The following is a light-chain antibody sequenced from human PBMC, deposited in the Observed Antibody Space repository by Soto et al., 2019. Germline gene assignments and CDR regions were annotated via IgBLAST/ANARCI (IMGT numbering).Light chain of an antibody. Sequence: QSVLTQPPSASGTPGQRVTISCSGSSSNIGSNYVYWYQQLPGTAPKLLMYSTNQRPSGVPDRFSGSKSGTSASLAISGLQSEDEADYYCAAWDGSLSGYVFGTGTKVTVL. CDR3: AAWDGSLSGYV. J-gene: IGLJ1*01. CDR2: STN. V-gene: IGLV1-47*02. CDR1: SSNIGSNY.